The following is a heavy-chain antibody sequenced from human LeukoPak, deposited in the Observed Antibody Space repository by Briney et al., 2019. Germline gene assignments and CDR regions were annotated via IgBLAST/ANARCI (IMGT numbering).Heavy chain of an antibody. Sequence: SSETLSLTCTVSGGSISSGDYYWSWIRQPPGKGLEWIGYIYYSGSTYYNPSLKSRVTISVDTSKNQFSLKLSSVTAADTAVYYCARDVLIYGGNRAGAFDIWGQGTMVTVSS. J-gene: IGHJ3*02. CDR3: ARDVLIYGGNRAGAFDI. CDR2: IYYSGST. CDR1: GGSISSGDYY. V-gene: IGHV4-30-4*01. D-gene: IGHD4-23*01.